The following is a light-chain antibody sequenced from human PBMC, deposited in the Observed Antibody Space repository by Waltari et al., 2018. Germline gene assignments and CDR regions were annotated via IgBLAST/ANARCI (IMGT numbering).Light chain of an antibody. CDR1: TGVVGSYDL. CDR2: EDS. V-gene: IGLV2-23*01. J-gene: IGLJ3*02. CDR3: CSYAGGNAWV. Sequence: ALPQPAPLSGSPGQSIPISCLGTTGVVGSYDLVSWYQQHPGKAPKLMIYEDSERPSGVSHRFSGSKSVNTASLTISGLQAEDEAHYYCCSYAGGNAWVLGGGTKVTVL.